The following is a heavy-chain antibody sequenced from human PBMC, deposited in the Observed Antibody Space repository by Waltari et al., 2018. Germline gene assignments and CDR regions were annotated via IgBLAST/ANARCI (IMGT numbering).Heavy chain of an antibody. CDR3: AKTILSSPIWSGYSYYFDY. Sequence: EVQLLESGGGLVQPGGSLSLSCAASGFTFSSYAMSWVRQAPGKGREWVSAISGSGGSTYYADSVKGRFTISRDNSKNTLYLQMNSLRAEDTAVYYCAKTILSSPIWSGYSYYFDYWGQGTLVTVSS. CDR1: GFTFSSYA. J-gene: IGHJ4*02. D-gene: IGHD3-3*01. V-gene: IGHV3-23*01. CDR2: ISGSGGST.